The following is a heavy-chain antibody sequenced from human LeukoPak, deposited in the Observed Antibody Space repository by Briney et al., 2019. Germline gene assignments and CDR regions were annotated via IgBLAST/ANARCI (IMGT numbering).Heavy chain of an antibody. Sequence: GASVKVSCKASGYTFTSYGISWVRQAPGQGLEWMGWISAYNGNTNYAQKLQGRVTMTTDTSTSTAYMELRSLRSDDTAVFYCARAIRGSKIASRYYFYYVDAWGKGTTVTVSS. D-gene: IGHD3-10*01. CDR3: ARAIRGSKIASRYYFYYVDA. V-gene: IGHV1-18*01. CDR2: ISAYNGNT. J-gene: IGHJ6*03. CDR1: GYTFTSYG.